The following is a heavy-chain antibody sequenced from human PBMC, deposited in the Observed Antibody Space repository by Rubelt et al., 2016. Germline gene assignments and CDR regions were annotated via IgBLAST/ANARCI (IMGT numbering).Heavy chain of an antibody. J-gene: IGHJ4*02. CDR3: ARRGAIFGVVIYFDY. Sequence: QLQLQESGPGLVKPSETLSLTCTVPGGSISSGGYYWGWIRQPPGTGLEGIGCIYYSGSTYYNPSLKSRVTISVDTSKNQFSLKLSSVTAADTAVYYCARRGAIFGVVIYFDYWGQGTLVTVSS. CDR1: GGSISSGGYY. V-gene: IGHV4-39*01. CDR2: IYYSGST. D-gene: IGHD3-3*01.